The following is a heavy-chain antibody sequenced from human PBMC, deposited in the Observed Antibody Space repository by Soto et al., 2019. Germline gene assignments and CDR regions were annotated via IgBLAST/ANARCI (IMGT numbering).Heavy chain of an antibody. J-gene: IGHJ6*03. D-gene: IGHD6-19*01. V-gene: IGHV4-31*03. CDR2: IYYSGST. CDR1: GGSISSGGYY. CDR3: ARDFPGARLDYYYYYMDV. Sequence: PSETLSLTCTVSGGSISSGGYYWSWIRQHPGKGLEWIGYIYYSGSTYYNPSLKSRVTISVDTSKNQFSLKLSSVTAADTAVYYCARDFPGARLDYYYYYMDVWGKGTTVTVSS.